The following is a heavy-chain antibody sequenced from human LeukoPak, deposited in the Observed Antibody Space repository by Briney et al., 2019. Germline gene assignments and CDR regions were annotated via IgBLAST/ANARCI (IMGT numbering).Heavy chain of an antibody. CDR3: ARSKKVGDDSFEY. J-gene: IGHJ4*02. D-gene: IGHD3-16*01. V-gene: IGHV3-48*03. CDR2: ITSSGAGT. Sequence: PGGSLRLSSTPSRFTFNNYEMNCVRHAPGKGEGNVSYITSSGAGTYYADSVKGGFTISRDNAKTYLQMSSLRAEDTALYYCARSKKVGDDSFEYWGQGALVTVSS. CDR1: RFTFNNYE.